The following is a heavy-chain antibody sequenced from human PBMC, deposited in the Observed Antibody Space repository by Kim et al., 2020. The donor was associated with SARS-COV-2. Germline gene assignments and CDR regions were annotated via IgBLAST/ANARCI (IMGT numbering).Heavy chain of an antibody. CDR3: ARVGSIPVAGKVNGEHYYYVMDV. Sequence: ASVKVSCKASGYTVTSYYMHWVRQAPGQGLEWMGIINPSGGSTSHAQKFQGRVTMTRDTSTSTVYMELSSLRSEDTAVYYCARVGSIPVAGKVNGEHYYYVMDVWGQGTTVTVSS. V-gene: IGHV1-46*01. CDR1: GYTVTSYY. CDR2: INPSGGST. J-gene: IGHJ6*02. D-gene: IGHD6-19*01.